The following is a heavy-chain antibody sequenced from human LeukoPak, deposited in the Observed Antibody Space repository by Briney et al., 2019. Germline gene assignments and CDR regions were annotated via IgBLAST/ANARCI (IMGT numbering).Heavy chain of an antibody. V-gene: IGHV1-24*01. J-gene: IGHJ4*02. CDR2: FDPEDGET. Sequence: ASVKVSCKVSGYTLTELSMHWVRQAPGKGLEWMGGFDPEDGETIYAQKFQGRVTMTEDTSIDTAYMELSSLRSEDTAVYYCATDLTYDYVWGSYPTDYWGQGTLVTVSS. D-gene: IGHD3-16*02. CDR3: ATDLTYDYVWGSYPTDY. CDR1: GYTLTELS.